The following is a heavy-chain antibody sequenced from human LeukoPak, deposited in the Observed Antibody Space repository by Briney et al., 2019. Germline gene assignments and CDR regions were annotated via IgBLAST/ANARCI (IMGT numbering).Heavy chain of an antibody. CDR1: GFTFDDYA. J-gene: IGHJ4*02. CDR3: AKGDCSSTSSCEYYFDY. V-gene: IGHV3-43D*04. Sequence: GGSLRLSCAASGFTFDDYAMHWVRQAPGKGLEWVSLISWDGGSTYYADSVKGRFTISRDNSKNSLYLQMNSLRAEDTALYYRAKGDCSSTSSCEYYFDYWGQGTLVTVSS. CDR2: ISWDGGST. D-gene: IGHD2-2*01.